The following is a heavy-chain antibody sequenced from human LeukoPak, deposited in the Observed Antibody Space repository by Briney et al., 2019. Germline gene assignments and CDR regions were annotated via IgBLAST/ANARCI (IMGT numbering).Heavy chain of an antibody. V-gene: IGHV3-74*01. Sequence: GGSLRLSCAASGFTFRNYWRHWVRQAPGKGLVWVSRINSDGRTTVYADSVKGRFTISRDNAKNTVYLQMNSLRVEDTAVYYCATRGILYPSTYDYWGQGTLVTVSS. CDR2: INSDGRTT. CDR3: ATRGILYPSTYDY. D-gene: IGHD2/OR15-2a*01. J-gene: IGHJ4*02. CDR1: GFTFRNYW.